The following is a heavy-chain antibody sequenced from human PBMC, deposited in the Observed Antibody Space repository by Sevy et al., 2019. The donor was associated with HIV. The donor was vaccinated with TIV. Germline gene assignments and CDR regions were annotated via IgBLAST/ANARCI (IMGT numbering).Heavy chain of an antibody. CDR3: ARDEDYYGMDV. Sequence: SETLSLTCTVSGGSISSGGYYWSWIRQLPGKGLEWIGFLYNSGSTFYNPSLQSRVTISVDTSKNQFSLKLSSVTAADTAVHYCARDEDYYGMDVWGQGTTVTVSS. J-gene: IGHJ6*02. V-gene: IGHV4-31*03. CDR1: GGSISSGGYY. CDR2: LYNSGST.